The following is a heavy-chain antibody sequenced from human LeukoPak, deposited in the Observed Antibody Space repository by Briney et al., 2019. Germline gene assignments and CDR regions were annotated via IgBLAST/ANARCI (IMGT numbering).Heavy chain of an antibody. CDR1: GGSISSSSYY. V-gene: IGHV4-39*01. D-gene: IGHD2-21*01. CDR3: ARLQTDIVPDHGD. J-gene: IGHJ4*02. CDR2: IYYSGST. Sequence: SETLSLTCTVSGGSISSSSYYWGWIRQPPGRGLEWIGSIYYSGSTYYNPSFKSRVTIFVDTSKNQFSLKLSSVTAADTAVYYCARLQTDIVPDHGDWGQGTLVTVSS.